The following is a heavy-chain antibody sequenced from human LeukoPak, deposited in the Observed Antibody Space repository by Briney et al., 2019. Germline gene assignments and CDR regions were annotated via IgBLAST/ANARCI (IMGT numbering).Heavy chain of an antibody. CDR3: ASLGAVTTSNDAFDI. J-gene: IGHJ3*02. V-gene: IGHV3-66*01. Sequence: GGSLRLSCAASGFTVSSNYMSWVRQAPGKGLEWVSVIYSGGSTYYADSVKGRLTISRDNSKNTLYLQMNSLRAEDTAVYYCASLGAVTTSNDAFDIWGQGTMVTVSS. D-gene: IGHD4-17*01. CDR2: IYSGGST. CDR1: GFTVSSNY.